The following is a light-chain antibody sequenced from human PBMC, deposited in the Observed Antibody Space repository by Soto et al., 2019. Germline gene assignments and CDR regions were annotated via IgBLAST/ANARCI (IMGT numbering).Light chain of an antibody. Sequence: QSALTQPASVSGSPGQSITISCTGTSSDVGSDNLVSWYQQHPGKAPKLMIYEGSKRPSGVSNRFSGSKSGNTASLTISGLQAEDEADYYCSSYAGSNVGVFGGGTKLTVL. CDR1: SSDVGSDNL. CDR2: EGS. V-gene: IGLV2-14*02. J-gene: IGLJ2*01. CDR3: SSYAGSNVGV.